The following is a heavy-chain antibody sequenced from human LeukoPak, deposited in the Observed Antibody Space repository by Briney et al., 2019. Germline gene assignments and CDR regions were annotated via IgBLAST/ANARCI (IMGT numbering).Heavy chain of an antibody. J-gene: IGHJ4*02. V-gene: IGHV3-23*01. CDR1: GLTLRSFA. CDR2: ISGDGGST. D-gene: IGHD2-2*01. Sequence: GGSLRLSCEVSGLTLRSFAMSWVRQPAGKGLEWVSAISGDGGSTEYADSVKGRFTISRDNSKNTVYLQMNSLRAGDTALYYCAAMKTAAANAFFYWGRGTVDTVSA. CDR3: AAMKTAAANAFFY.